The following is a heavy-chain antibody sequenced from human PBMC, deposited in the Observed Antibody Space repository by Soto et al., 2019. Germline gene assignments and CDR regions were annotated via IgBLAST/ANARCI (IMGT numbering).Heavy chain of an antibody. CDR1: GGTFSSYA. J-gene: IGHJ6*02. D-gene: IGHD3-3*01. Sequence: SVNVSCKASGGTFSSYAISWVRQAPGQGLEWMGGIIPIFGTANYAQKFQGRVTITADEYTSTAYLELSSLRAEDTAFYYCARAIRFCFWSGYYSYGMEDWGQGTTVTVSS. V-gene: IGHV1-69*13. CDR2: IIPIFGTA. CDR3: ARAIRFCFWSGYYSYGMED.